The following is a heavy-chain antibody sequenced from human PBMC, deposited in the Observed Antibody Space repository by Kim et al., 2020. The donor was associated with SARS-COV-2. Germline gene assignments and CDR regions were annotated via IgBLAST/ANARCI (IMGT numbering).Heavy chain of an antibody. V-gene: IGHV4-39*07. D-gene: IGHD5-12*01. CDR3: ASSGDDYYFVY. CDR1: GGSISSSSYY. Sequence: SETLSLTCTVSGGSISSSSYYWGWIRQPPGKGLEWIGSIYYSGSTYYNPSLKSRVTISVDTSKNQFSMKLSSVTAADTAVYYCASSGDDYYFVYCGQGTLVTVPS. CDR2: IYYSGST. J-gene: IGHJ4*02.